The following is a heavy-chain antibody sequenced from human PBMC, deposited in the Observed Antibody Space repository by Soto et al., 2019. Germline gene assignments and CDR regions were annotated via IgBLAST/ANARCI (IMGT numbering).Heavy chain of an antibody. CDR3: VRERSGHSYADS. Sequence: EVQLLQSGGGLVQPGGSLRLSCAASGFTFSNYAMSWLRQPPGKGLEWVSAISGSGDRTYYPDSVKGRFTISRDNSKNTLYLQMNSLRAEDSAVYYGVRERSGHSYADSWGQGTLVTFSS. V-gene: IGHV3-23*01. D-gene: IGHD5-18*01. CDR1: GFTFSNYA. CDR2: ISGSGDRT. J-gene: IGHJ4*02.